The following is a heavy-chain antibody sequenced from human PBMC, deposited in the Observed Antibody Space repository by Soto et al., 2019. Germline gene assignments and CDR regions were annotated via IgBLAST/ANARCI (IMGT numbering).Heavy chain of an antibody. D-gene: IGHD2-8*02. CDR2: VTHDGTLY. V-gene: IGHV3-30*18. J-gene: IGHJ4*02. Sequence: GGSLRLSCAASGFTFSNYAMHWVRQVPGKGLEWLAVVTHDGTLYPYADSVKGRFSISRDNSRKTLYLQMNGLRPEDTAVYYCVKDRSDTWSFDYWGQGTLVTVSS. CDR3: VKDRSDTWSFDY. CDR1: GFTFSNYA.